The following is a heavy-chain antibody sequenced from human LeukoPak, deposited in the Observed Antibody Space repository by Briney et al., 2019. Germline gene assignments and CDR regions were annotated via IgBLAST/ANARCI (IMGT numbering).Heavy chain of an antibody. CDR1: GFIFSNSR. CDR3: GGENTTQYHCEGGSYLYMDV. CDR2: IEHDGRHM. V-gene: IGHV3-30*03. Sequence: GGSLRLSCAASGFIFSNSRLHWVRQAPGKGLEWVAVIEHDGRHMYYADSVKGRFTVSRDNSENTLYLQMNSLRVDDTALYYCGGENTTQYHCEGGSYLYMDVWGKGTTVTVSS. J-gene: IGHJ6*03. D-gene: IGHD1-1*01.